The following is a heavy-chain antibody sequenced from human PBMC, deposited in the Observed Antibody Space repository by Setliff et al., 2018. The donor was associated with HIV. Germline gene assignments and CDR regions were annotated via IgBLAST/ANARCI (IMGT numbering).Heavy chain of an antibody. D-gene: IGHD3-10*01. V-gene: IGHV1-2*06. CDR1: GYIFTHYF. J-gene: IGHJ6*03. Sequence: ASVKVSCKASGYIFTHYFVHWVRQAPGQGLERMGRINPNSGGANNAQKFQGRVTMTRDTSISTASMELSRLTSDDTAVYYCARGEGASGFHNYYYIDVWGKGTTVTVSS. CDR3: ARGEGASGFHNYYYIDV. CDR2: INPNSGGA.